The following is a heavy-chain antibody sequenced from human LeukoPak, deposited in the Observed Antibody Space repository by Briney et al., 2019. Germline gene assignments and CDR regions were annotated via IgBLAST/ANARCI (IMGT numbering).Heavy chain of an antibody. D-gene: IGHD5-24*01. CDR1: GYTFTGYY. CDR2: INPSGGSS. J-gene: IGHJ6*02. CDR3: ARDRDGPRMDV. V-gene: IGHV1-2*02. Sequence: GASVKVSCKASGYTFTGYYMHWVRQAPGQGLEWVGIINPSGGSSNYAQKFQGRVTLTRDTSISTAYMDLSSLTSDDTALYYCARDRDGPRMDVWGQGTTVTVSS.